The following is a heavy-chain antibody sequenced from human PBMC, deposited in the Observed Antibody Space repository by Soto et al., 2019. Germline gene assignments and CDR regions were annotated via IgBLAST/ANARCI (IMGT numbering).Heavy chain of an antibody. Sequence: PLQTLPLTWTVSDGSISSYCCSWIRQHQGKGLEWIGYIYYSGSTNYNPSLKSRVTISVDTSKNQFSLKLSSVTAADTAVYYCARAMNIVATRSWFDPWGQGSLVTVSS. J-gene: IGHJ5*02. V-gene: IGHV4-59*01. D-gene: IGHD5-12*01. CDR3: ARAMNIVATRSWFDP. CDR2: IYYSGST. CDR1: DGSISSYC.